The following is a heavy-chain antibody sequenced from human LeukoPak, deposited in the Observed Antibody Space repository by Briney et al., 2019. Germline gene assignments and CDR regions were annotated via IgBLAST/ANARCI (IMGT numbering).Heavy chain of an antibody. D-gene: IGHD2-15*01. Sequence: PGGSLRPSCAASGFTFSTYTMNWVRQTPGKGLEWVSTISSSGTTVHYADSVKGRFSISRDNAKDSLYLQMNSLRDEDAAVYYCARDGLYTAHFDYWGQGTLVTVSS. CDR2: ISSSGTTV. CDR1: GFTFSTYT. CDR3: ARDGLYTAHFDY. J-gene: IGHJ4*02. V-gene: IGHV3-48*02.